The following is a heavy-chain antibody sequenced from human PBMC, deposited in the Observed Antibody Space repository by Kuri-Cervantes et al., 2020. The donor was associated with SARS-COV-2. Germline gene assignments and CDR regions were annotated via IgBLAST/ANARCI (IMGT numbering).Heavy chain of an antibody. J-gene: IGHJ4*02. CDR1: GFTFSSYA. Sequence: GESLKISCAASGFTFSSYAMHWVRQAPGKGLEWVAVISYDGSNKYYADSVKGRFTISRDNSKNTLYLQMNSLRAEDTAVYYCARDQYCDTSSCFGPRFDHWGQGTVITFSS. CDR3: ARDQYCDTSSCFGPRFDH. D-gene: IGHD6-19*01. V-gene: IGHV3-30*04. CDR2: ISYDGSNK.